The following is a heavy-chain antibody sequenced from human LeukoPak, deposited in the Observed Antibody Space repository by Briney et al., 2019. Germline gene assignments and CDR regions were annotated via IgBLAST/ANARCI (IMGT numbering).Heavy chain of an antibody. CDR2: ISGSGGST. J-gene: IGHJ4*02. CDR3: ARVAYCGGDPNCAFDH. Sequence: QPGGSLRLSCAASGFTFTNYAKTWVRQAPGKGLEWVSSISGSGGSTYYADSVKGRFTISRDNAKNTVYLQMDSLRAEDTAVYYCARVAYCGGDPNCAFDHWGLGTLVTVSS. CDR1: GFTFTNYA. V-gene: IGHV3-23*01. D-gene: IGHD2-21*02.